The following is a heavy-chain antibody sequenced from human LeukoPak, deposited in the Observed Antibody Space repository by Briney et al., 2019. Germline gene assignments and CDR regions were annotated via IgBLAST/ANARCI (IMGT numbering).Heavy chain of an antibody. V-gene: IGHV1-46*01. CDR3: ARGPAYGVDY. CDR2: INPSGGSR. J-gene: IGHJ4*02. D-gene: IGHD4-17*01. CDR1: GYIFTSYY. Sequence: GASVKVSCKPFGYIFTSYYMHWVRQAPGHALEWMGIINPSGGSRRYAQNFQHRITMTSDTSTSTVYIELRGLRSEDTAEYYCARGPAYGVDYWGQGTLVTVSS.